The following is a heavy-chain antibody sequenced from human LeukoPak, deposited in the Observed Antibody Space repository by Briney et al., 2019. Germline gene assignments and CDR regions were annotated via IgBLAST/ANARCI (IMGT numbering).Heavy chain of an antibody. Sequence: PSETLSLTCAVSGGSISSYSWSWIRQPAGKGLEWIGRIYTSGSTNYNPSLKSRVTMSLDTSKNQFSLKLTSVTAPDTAVYYCARGRIWCGVYDWWGQGTLVTVSS. J-gene: IGHJ4*02. CDR1: GGSISSYS. V-gene: IGHV4-4*07. CDR3: ARGRIWCGVYDW. D-gene: IGHD3-10*01. CDR2: IYTSGST.